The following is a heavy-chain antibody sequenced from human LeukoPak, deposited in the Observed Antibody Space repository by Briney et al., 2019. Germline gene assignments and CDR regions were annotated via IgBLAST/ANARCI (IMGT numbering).Heavy chain of an antibody. CDR1: GGTISSSY. CDR2: INSCGSA. D-gene: IGHD6-13*01. V-gene: IGHV4-59*01. Sequence: SETLYLTCNVSGGTISSSYRSWIRQPPGQGLEWIGYINSCGSATYNPHLKNRVTISVDTSNNQCSLKLSSVTAADTAVYYCARSSRSWFDPWGQGTLVTVSS. J-gene: IGHJ5*02. CDR3: ARSSRSWFDP.